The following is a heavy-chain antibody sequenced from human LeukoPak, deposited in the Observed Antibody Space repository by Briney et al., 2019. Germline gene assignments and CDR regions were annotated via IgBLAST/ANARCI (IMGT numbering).Heavy chain of an antibody. CDR2: INTYNGNT. CDR1: GYTLNKFG. CDR3: ARDTPQHLKRFDC. Sequence: AASVKVSFKASGYTLNKFGMSWVRQAPGQGLEWLGWINTYNGNTKLGEKFQGRVTMTTDTSTSTVYMELTGLRTDDTAVYFCARDTPQHLKRFDCWGQGTLITVSS. V-gene: IGHV1-18*01. J-gene: IGHJ4*02. D-gene: IGHD6-13*01.